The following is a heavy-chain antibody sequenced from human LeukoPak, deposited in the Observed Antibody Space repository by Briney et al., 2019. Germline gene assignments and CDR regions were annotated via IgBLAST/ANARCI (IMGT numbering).Heavy chain of an antibody. CDR1: GFTFSSYS. D-gene: IGHD2-2*02. CDR3: ASVGYCSSTSCYKAVWAFDI. J-gene: IGHJ3*02. V-gene: IGHV3-21*01. CDR2: ISSSSSYI. Sequence: GGSLRLSCAASGFTFSSYSMNWVRQAPGKGLEWGSSISSSSSYIYYADSVKGRFTISRDNAKNSLYLQMNSLRAEDTAVYYCASVGYCSSTSCYKAVWAFDIRGQGTMVTVSS.